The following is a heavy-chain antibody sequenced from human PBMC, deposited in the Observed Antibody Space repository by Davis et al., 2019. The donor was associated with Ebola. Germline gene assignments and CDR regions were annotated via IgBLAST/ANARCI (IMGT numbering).Heavy chain of an antibody. D-gene: IGHD6-13*01. Sequence: GESLKISCKGSGYKFTNYWIGWVRQMPGKGLEWMGIIYPDDSDTRYGPSFQGQVSISADESISTAYLQWSSLKASDTAMYYCARQEALYGSIDNWGQGTLVTVSS. CDR2: IYPDDSDT. J-gene: IGHJ4*02. CDR1: GYKFTNYW. V-gene: IGHV5-51*01. CDR3: ARQEALYGSIDN.